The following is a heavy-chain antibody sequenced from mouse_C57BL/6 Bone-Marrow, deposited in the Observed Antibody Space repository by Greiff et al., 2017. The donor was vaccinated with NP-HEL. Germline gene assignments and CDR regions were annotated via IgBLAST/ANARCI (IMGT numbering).Heavy chain of an antibody. CDR2: ISNGGGST. CDR1: GFTFSDYY. CDR3: ARQTVVARMDY. Sequence: EVQLQESGGGLVQPGGSLKLSCAASGFTFSDYYMYWVRQTPEKRLEWVAYISNGGGSTYYPDTVKGRFTISRDNAKNTLYLQMSRLKSEDTAMYYCARQTVVARMDYWGQGTSVSVSS. V-gene: IGHV5-12*01. J-gene: IGHJ4*01. D-gene: IGHD1-1*01.